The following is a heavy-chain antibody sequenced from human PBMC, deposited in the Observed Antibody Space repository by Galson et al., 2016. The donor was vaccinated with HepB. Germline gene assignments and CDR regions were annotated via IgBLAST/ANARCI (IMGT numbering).Heavy chain of an antibody. V-gene: IGHV3-30*18. CDR1: GFIFRSYG. J-gene: IGHJ6*02. CDR2: ISYEGSNK. D-gene: IGHD4-17*01. CDR3: ANARGYGDYNYFYYYGMDV. Sequence: SLRLSCAASGFIFRSYGMHWVRQAPGKGLEWVAVISYEGSNKYYADSVKGRFTISRDNSKNTLYLQMNSLRAADSAVDYCANARGYGDYNYFYYYGMDVWGHGTTVTVSS.